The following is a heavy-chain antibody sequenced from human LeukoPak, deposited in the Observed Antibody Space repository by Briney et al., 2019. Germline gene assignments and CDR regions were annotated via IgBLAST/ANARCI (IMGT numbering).Heavy chain of an antibody. V-gene: IGHV4-34*01. D-gene: IGHD3-10*01. CDR3: ASKVMVRGVIINPQVDY. CDR2: IYHSGST. CDR1: GGSFSGYY. Sequence: PSETLSLTCAVYGGSFSGYYWSWIRQPPGKGLEWIGEIYHSGSTNYNPSLKSRVTISVDTSKNQFSLKLSSVTAADTAVYYCASKVMVRGVIINPQVDYGGQGTLVTVSA. J-gene: IGHJ4*02.